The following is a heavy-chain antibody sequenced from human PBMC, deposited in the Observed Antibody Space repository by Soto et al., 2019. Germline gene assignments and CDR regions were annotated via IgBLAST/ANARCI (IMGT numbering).Heavy chain of an antibody. CDR1: GGSISSSSYY. Sequence: SETLSLTCTVSGGSISSSSYYWGWIRQPPGKGLEWIGSIYYSGSTYYNPSLKIRVTISVDTSKNHFSLKRSSVTAADSAVYYCARDWDYYGSGSYYNVRKGMDVWGQGSTVTVSS. CDR2: IYYSGST. J-gene: IGHJ6*02. D-gene: IGHD3-10*01. CDR3: ARDWDYYGSGSYYNVRKGMDV. V-gene: IGHV4-39*07.